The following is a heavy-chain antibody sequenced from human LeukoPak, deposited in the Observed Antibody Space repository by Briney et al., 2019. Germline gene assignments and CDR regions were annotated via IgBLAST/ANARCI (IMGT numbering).Heavy chain of an antibody. D-gene: IGHD6-13*01. V-gene: IGHV3-23*01. CDR1: GFTFSSYA. Sequence: PGGSLRLSCAASGFTFSSYAMSWVRQAPGKGLEWVSAISGSGGSTYYADSVKGRFTISRDNSKNTLYLQMNSLRAEDTAVYYCAKWWQQLVLPLRDYWGQGTLVTVSS. CDR3: AKWWQQLVLPLRDY. J-gene: IGHJ4*02. CDR2: ISGSGGST.